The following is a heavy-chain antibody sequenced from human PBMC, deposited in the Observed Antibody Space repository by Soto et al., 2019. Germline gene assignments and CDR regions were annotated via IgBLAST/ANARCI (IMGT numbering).Heavy chain of an antibody. V-gene: IGHV4-34*01. CDR1: GGCFSGYY. J-gene: IGHJ5*02. Sequence: QVQLHQWGAGLLKPSETLSLTCAVYGGCFSGYYWSWIRQPPGKGLGWFWESNNSGGTNYNPSLKSRVTVSVDTSKNQFSLKLSSVTAADTAVYYCARGYYYDFWSGYYHRGNWFDPWGQGTLVTVSS. CDR3: ARGYYYDFWSGYYHRGNWFDP. CDR2: SNNSGGT. D-gene: IGHD3-3*01.